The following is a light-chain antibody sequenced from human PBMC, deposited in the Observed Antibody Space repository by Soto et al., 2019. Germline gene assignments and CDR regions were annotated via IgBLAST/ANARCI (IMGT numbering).Light chain of an antibody. Sequence: QSALTQPASMSGSPGQSITISCTGTSSDIGRYNFVSWYQHHPGKAPKLIIYEATKRPSGVSYRFFGSKSGNTASLTISGLQAEDEADYYCTSYTITSPYVFGTGTKVTVL. J-gene: IGLJ1*01. CDR2: EAT. V-gene: IGLV2-14*01. CDR1: SSDIGRYNF. CDR3: TSYTITSPYV.